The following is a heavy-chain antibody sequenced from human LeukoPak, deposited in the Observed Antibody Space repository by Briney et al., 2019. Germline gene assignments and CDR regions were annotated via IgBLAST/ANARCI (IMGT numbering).Heavy chain of an antibody. D-gene: IGHD2-2*01. CDR3: ARANFLYCSSSTCLFDY. CDR1: GYTFTDYY. J-gene: IGHJ4*02. V-gene: IGHV1-2*02. CDR2: INPNDGDT. Sequence: ASVKVSCKASGYTFTDYYMHWVRQAPGQGFEWIGWINPNDGDTNYAQKFQGRVTMTRDTSISTAHMEVSRLRSDDTAVYYCARANFLYCSSSTCLFDYWGQETLVTVSS.